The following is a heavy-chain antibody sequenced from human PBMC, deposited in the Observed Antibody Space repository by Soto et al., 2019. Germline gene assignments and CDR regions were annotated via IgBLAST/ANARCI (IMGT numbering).Heavy chain of an antibody. CDR1: GYTFSNDG. CDR2: ISAYNGNT. V-gene: IGHV1-18*01. Sequence: QVQLVQSGAEVRRPGASVKVSCKASGYTFSNDGINWVRQAPGQGLEWMGWISAYNGNTEYAQNFQGRVTMTTDTSTSTAYMELRSLRSDDTAVYSCARGGPTSADYYYGMDVWGLGTTVTVPS. J-gene: IGHJ6*02. CDR3: ARGGPTSADYYYGMDV. D-gene: IGHD3-10*01.